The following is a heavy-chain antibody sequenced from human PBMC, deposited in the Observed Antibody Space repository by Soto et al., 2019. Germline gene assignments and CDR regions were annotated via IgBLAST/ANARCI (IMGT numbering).Heavy chain of an antibody. Sequence: GGSLRLSCAASGFTFSSYSMNWVRQAPGKGLEWVSSISSSCSYIYYADSVKGRFTISRDNAKNSLYLQMNSLRAEDTAVYYCARNLVRGVTYYYYYGMDVWGQGTTVTVSS. D-gene: IGHD3-10*02. CDR1: GFTFSSYS. J-gene: IGHJ6*02. CDR2: ISSSCSYI. CDR3: ARNLVRGVTYYYYYGMDV. V-gene: IGHV3-21*01.